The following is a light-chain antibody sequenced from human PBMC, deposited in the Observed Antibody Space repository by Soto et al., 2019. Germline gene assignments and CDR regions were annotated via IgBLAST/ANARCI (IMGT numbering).Light chain of an antibody. CDR1: QSVSSY. CDR2: DAS. V-gene: IGKV3-11*01. Sequence: EIVLTQSPATLSLSPGERATLSCRASQSVSSYLAWYQQKPGQAPRLLIYDASNRATGIPARFSGSGSGTDFTLTISSLEPEDSAVYYCQQYGSSRFTFGPGTKVDIK. J-gene: IGKJ3*01. CDR3: QQYGSSRFT.